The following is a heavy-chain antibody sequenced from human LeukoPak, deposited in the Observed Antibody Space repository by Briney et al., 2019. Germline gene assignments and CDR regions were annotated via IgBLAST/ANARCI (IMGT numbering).Heavy chain of an antibody. D-gene: IGHD4-17*01. V-gene: IGHV4-31*03. J-gene: IGHJ4*02. Sequence: SETLSLTCTVSGGSINSGGYYWSWIRQHPGKGLEWIGYIYYSGSTYYNPSLKSRVTTSVDTSKNQFSLKLSSVTAADTAVYYCARDGGNGDMGIRYFDYWGQGTLVTVSS. CDR2: IYYSGST. CDR3: ARDGGNGDMGIRYFDY. CDR1: GGSINSGGYY.